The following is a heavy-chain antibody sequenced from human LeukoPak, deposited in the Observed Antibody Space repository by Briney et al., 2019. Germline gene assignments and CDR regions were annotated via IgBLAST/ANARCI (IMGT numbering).Heavy chain of an antibody. CDR3: ARSQGGGAPDY. D-gene: IGHD2-15*01. J-gene: IGHJ4*02. V-gene: IGHV3-53*01. CDR1: GFTVTSHY. CDR2: IYSGGST. Sequence: GGSLRLSCVVSGFTVTSHYMNWVRQAPGKGLEWVSVIYSGGSTFYADSVKGRFTISRDKSKNTVYLQMNSLRDEDTAVYYCARSQGGGAPDYWGQGTLVTVSS.